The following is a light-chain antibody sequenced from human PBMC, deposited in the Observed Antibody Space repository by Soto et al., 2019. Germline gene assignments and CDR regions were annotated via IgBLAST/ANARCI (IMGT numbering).Light chain of an antibody. Sequence: EIVLTQSPATLSLSPGERATLSCRASQSLSSYLAWYQQKPGQAPRLLIYDASNRATGIPARFSGSGSGTDFTLTISSLEPEDFAVYYCQQRSVWPITFGQGTRLEIK. CDR3: QQRSVWPIT. CDR1: QSLSSY. CDR2: DAS. J-gene: IGKJ5*01. V-gene: IGKV3-11*01.